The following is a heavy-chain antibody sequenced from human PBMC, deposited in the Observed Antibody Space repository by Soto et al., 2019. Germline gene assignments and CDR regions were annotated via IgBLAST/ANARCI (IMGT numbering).Heavy chain of an antibody. J-gene: IGHJ5*02. CDR1: GGSISSSSYY. V-gene: IGHV4-39*01. Sequence: QLQLQESGPGLVKPSETLSLTCTVSGGSISSSSYYWGWIRQPPGKGLEWIESIYYSGSTYYNPSLKSRVTISVDTSKNQSPLKLSSVPAADTAVYYWARQTARTFNWFDPWGQGTLVTVSS. CDR2: IYYSGST. CDR3: ARQTARTFNWFDP.